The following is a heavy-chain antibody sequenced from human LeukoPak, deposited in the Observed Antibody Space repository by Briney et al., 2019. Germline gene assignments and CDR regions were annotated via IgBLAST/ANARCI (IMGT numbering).Heavy chain of an antibody. CDR3: ARARTYYYDSSGYYLGPHDAFDI. CDR2: ISSSSSYI. J-gene: IGHJ3*02. Sequence: GGSLRLSCAASGFTFSSYSMNWVRQAPGKGLEWVSSISSSSSYIYYADSVKGRFTISRDNAKNSLYLQMNNLRAEDTAVYYCARARTYYYDSSGYYLGPHDAFDIWGQGTMVTVSS. V-gene: IGHV3-21*01. CDR1: GFTFSSYS. D-gene: IGHD3-22*01.